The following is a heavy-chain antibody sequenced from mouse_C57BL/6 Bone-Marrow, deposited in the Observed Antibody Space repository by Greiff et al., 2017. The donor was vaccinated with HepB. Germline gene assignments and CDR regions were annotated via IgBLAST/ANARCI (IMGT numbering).Heavy chain of an antibody. CDR2: ISSGSSTI. J-gene: IGHJ2*01. CDR1: GFTFSDYG. CDR3: ASTTVVAPYAFDY. D-gene: IGHD1-1*01. Sequence: EVKLVESGGGLVKPGGSLKLSCAASGFTFSDYGMHWVRQAPEKGLEWVAYISSGSSTIYYADTVQGRFTISRDNAKNTLFLQMPSLRSEDTAMYYCASTTVVAPYAFDYWGQGTTLTVSS. V-gene: IGHV5-17*01.